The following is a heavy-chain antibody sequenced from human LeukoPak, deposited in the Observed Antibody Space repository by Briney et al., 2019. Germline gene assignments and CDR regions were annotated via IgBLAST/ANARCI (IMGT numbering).Heavy chain of an antibody. V-gene: IGHV4-59*12. CDR1: GGSISSYY. CDR3: ARDGRCYGMDV. J-gene: IGHJ6*02. CDR2: IYYSGST. Sequence: SETLSLTCTVSGGSISSYYWSWIRQPPGKGLEWIGYIYYSGSTNYNPSLKSRVTISVDTSKNQFSLKLSSVTAADSAVYYCARDGRCYGMDVWGQGTTVTVSS.